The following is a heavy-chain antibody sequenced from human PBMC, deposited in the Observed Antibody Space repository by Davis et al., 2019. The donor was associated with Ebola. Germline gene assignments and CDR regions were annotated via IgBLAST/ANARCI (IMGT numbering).Heavy chain of an antibody. CDR3: AREVGETKLDQ. V-gene: IGHV1-2*02. D-gene: IGHD1-26*01. CDR2: INPKSGAT. J-gene: IGHJ4*02. CDR1: GYTFVDYY. Sequence: ASVKVSCKSSGYTFVDYYIHWVRQAPGQGLEWMGWINPKSGATNYAQKFQGRVTMTRDTSISTAYMELTNLRSDDTAVYYCAREVGETKLDQWGQGTLVTVSS.